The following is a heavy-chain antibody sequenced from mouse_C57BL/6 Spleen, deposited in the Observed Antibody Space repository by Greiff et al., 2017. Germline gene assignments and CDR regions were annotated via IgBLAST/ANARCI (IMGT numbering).Heavy chain of an antibody. CDR2: IDPSDSET. Sequence: QVQLQQPGAELVRPGSSVKLSCKASGYTFTSYWMHWVKQRPIQGLEWIGNIDPSDSETHYNQKFKDKATLTVDKSSSTAYMQLSSLTSEDSAVYYCARSNDYDRYYAMDYWGQGTSVTVSS. J-gene: IGHJ4*01. V-gene: IGHV1-52*01. CDR3: ARSNDYDRYYAMDY. CDR1: GYTFTSYW. D-gene: IGHD2-4*01.